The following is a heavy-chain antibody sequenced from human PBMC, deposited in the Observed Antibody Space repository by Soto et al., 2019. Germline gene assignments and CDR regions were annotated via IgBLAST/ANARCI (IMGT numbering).Heavy chain of an antibody. J-gene: IGHJ5*02. D-gene: IGHD2-2*01. CDR2: ISLYSDGT. CDR3: ARVVPGAEAWFCP. Sequence: ASVKVYCKTSGYTCSNYGITWVRQAPGQPLEWLGWISLYSDGTNYAQKFQGRVSMTTDTSTTTAYMELRSLRSDDTAVYYCARVVPGAEAWFCPWGQGTLVTVSS. CDR1: GYTCSNYG. V-gene: IGHV1-18*01.